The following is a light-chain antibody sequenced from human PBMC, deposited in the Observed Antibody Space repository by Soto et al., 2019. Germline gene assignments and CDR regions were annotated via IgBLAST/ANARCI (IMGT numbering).Light chain of an antibody. CDR2: SNN. CDR1: SSNIGSNY. CDR3: AAWDDSLSGHYV. V-gene: IGLV1-47*02. Sequence: QSVLTQPPSASGTPGQRVTISCSGSSSNIGSNYVYWYQQLLGTAPKLLIYSNNQRPSGVPDRFSGSKSGTSASLAISGLRSEDEADYYCAAWDDSLSGHYVFGTGTKVTVL. J-gene: IGLJ1*01.